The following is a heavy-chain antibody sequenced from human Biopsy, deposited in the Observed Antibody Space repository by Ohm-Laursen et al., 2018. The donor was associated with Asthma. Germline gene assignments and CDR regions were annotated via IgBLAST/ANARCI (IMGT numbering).Heavy chain of an antibody. D-gene: IGHD6-19*01. CDR2: IYSGGTS. CDR3: ARGDSSGWSHYYFDY. V-gene: IGHV3-53*01. J-gene: IGHJ4*02. Sequence: SLRLSCAAPGFTVSRDRMFWVRQAPGKGLEWVSVIYSGGTSHTADSVRGRFTISRDFSKNTLHLQMHSLRVEDTAVYYCARGDSSGWSHYYFDYWGQGTLVTVSS. CDR1: GFTVSRDR.